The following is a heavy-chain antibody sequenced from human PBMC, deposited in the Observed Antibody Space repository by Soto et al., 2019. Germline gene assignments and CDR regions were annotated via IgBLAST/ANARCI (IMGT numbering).Heavy chain of an antibody. CDR1: GYTFTGYY. Sequence: QVQLVQSGAEVKKPGASVKVSCKASGYTFTGYYMHWVRQAPGQGLEWMGWINPNSGGTNYAQKFQGRVTMTRDTSISTAYMELSRLRSDDTAVYYCARDINRGVAATGADYWGQGTLVTVSS. CDR3: ARDINRGVAATGADY. D-gene: IGHD2-15*01. CDR2: INPNSGGT. J-gene: IGHJ4*02. V-gene: IGHV1-2*02.